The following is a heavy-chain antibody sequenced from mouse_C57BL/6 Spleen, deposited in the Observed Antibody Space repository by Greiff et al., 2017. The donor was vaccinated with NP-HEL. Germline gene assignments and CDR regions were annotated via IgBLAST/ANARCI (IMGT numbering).Heavy chain of an antibody. CDR2: INPNNGGT. D-gene: IGHD2-10*02. J-gene: IGHJ4*01. CDR3: ARYPPYGNYVVMDY. V-gene: IGHV1-18*01. CDR1: GYTFTDYN. Sequence: EVKLMESGPELVKPGASVKIPCKASGYTFTDYNMDWVKQSHGKSLEWIGDINPNNGGTIYNQKFKGKATLTVDKSSSTAYMELRSLTSEDTAVYYCARYPPYGNYVVMDYWGQGTSVTVSS.